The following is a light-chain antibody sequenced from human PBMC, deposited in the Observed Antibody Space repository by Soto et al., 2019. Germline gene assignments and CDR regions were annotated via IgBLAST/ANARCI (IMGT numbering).Light chain of an antibody. CDR3: MQALQTPLT. CDR2: LGS. Sequence: DIVMTQSPLSLPVTPGEPASISCRSSQSLLSGNGYNFLDWYLQKPGQSPQLLIYLGSNRVSGVPDRFSGSGSGTDFTLNISRVEAEDAGVYYCMQALQTPLTFGGGTEVEIK. CDR1: QSLLSGNGYNF. J-gene: IGKJ4*01. V-gene: IGKV2-28*01.